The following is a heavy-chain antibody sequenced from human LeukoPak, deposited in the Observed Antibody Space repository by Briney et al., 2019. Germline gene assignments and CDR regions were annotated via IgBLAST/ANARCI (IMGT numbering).Heavy chain of an antibody. CDR3: ARDLSYYDSGGYTPHYYYGMDV. CDR2: IYSAGST. Sequence: GGSLRLSCAASGFTVSSNYMSWVRQAPGKGLECVSVIYSAGSTYYADSVKGRFTISRDNSKNTLYLQMNSLRAEDTAVYYCARDLSYYDSGGYTPHYYYGMDVWGQGTTVTVSS. V-gene: IGHV3-53*01. CDR1: GFTVSSNY. D-gene: IGHD3-22*01. J-gene: IGHJ6*02.